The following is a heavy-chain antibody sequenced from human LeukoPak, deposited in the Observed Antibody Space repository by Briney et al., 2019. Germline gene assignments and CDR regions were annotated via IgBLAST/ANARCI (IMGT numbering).Heavy chain of an antibody. Sequence: ASVKVSCKASGYTFTTYGISWVRQAPGQGLEWMGWISVYNGNTNYAQNLQDRVTMTTDTSTSTAYMELRSLRSDDTAIYYCARDRSNSGLWGQGTLVTVSS. CDR2: ISVYNGNT. J-gene: IGHJ4*02. CDR3: ARDRSNSGL. V-gene: IGHV1-18*01. CDR1: GYTFTTYG. D-gene: IGHD6-19*01.